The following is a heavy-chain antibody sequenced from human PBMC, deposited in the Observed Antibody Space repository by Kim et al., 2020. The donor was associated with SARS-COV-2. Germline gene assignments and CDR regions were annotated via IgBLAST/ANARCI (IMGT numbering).Heavy chain of an antibody. J-gene: IGHJ6*02. CDR1: GGSISSSSYY. Sequence: SETLSLTCTVSGGSISSSSYYWGWIRQPPGKGLEWIGSIYYSGSTYYNPSLKSRVTISVDTSKNQFSLKLSSVTAADTAVYYCARMVGYSYGGNYYYYGMDVWGQGTTVTVSS. CDR2: IYYSGST. D-gene: IGHD5-18*01. V-gene: IGHV4-39*01. CDR3: ARMVGYSYGGNYYYYGMDV.